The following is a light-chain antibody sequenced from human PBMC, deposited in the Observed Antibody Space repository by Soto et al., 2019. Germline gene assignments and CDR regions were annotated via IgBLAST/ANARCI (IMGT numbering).Light chain of an antibody. V-gene: IGKV2-28*01. J-gene: IGKJ3*01. Sequence: DIVMTQSPLSLPVTPGEPASISCRSSQSLLHSNGYTYLDWYLQKPGQSPQLLIYLGSNRASGVPDRFSGSGSGTDFTLNISRVEAEDVGVYYCMQALQTPFTFGPGTKVDIK. CDR1: QSLLHSNGYTY. CDR3: MQALQTPFT. CDR2: LGS.